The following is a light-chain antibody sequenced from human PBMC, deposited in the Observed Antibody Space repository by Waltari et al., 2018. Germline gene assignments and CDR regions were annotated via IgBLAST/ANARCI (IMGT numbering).Light chain of an antibody. V-gene: IGLV1-47*01. CDR1: ISNLGTNY. J-gene: IGLJ3*02. CDR2: RNN. CDR3: ASWDDSLSVGV. Sequence: QSVLTQPPSASGTPGQRVTISCSGSISNLGTNYVYWYQQFPGTAPKLLIQRNNPRPSGVPDRFSGSKSGTSASLAISGCRSEDEADYYCASWDDSLSVGVFGGGTKLTVL.